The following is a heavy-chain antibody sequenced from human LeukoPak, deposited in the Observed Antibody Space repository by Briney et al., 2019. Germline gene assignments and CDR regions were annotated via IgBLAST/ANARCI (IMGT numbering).Heavy chain of an antibody. Sequence: SETLSLTCTVSGGSISSSSYYWGWIRQPPGRGLEWIGNIYYSGSTYYNPSLKSRVTISVDTSKNQFSLKLSSVTAADTAVYYCARHLGSNWGPFDYWGQGTLVTVSS. CDR2: IYYSGST. CDR3: ARHLGSNWGPFDY. V-gene: IGHV4-39*01. CDR1: GGSISSSSYY. D-gene: IGHD7-27*01. J-gene: IGHJ4*02.